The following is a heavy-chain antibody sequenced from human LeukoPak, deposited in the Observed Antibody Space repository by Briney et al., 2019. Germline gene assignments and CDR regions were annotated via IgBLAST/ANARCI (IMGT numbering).Heavy chain of an antibody. J-gene: IGHJ2*01. CDR2: ISSSGGNT. CDR1: GFTFSRNA. Sequence: QAGGSLRLSCAASGFTFSRNAMSWVRQAPGKGLEWVSAISSSGGNTYYADSVKGRFTISRDNSKNTLYLQMNSLRAEDTAVYYCARDYGGNSVTDWYFDLWGRGTLVTVSS. V-gene: IGHV3-23*01. CDR3: ARDYGGNSVTDWYFDL. D-gene: IGHD4-23*01.